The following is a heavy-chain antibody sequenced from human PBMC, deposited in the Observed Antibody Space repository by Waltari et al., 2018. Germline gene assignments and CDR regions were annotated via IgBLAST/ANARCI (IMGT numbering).Heavy chain of an antibody. V-gene: IGHV3-74*01. CDR3: ARVATKTYSSPVPGRPYYYGMDV. J-gene: IGHJ6*02. Sequence: EEQLVESGGGLAQPGESLRLSCAASGFTFSRYWMDWVRQAPGTGLVGGSRISSDGSRTTYADSVKGRFTISRDNAKNTLYVQMNRLRAEDTAVYYCARVATKTYSSPVPGRPYYYGMDVWGQGTTVTVSS. CDR1: GFTFSRYW. D-gene: IGHD3-22*01. CDR2: ISSDGSRT.